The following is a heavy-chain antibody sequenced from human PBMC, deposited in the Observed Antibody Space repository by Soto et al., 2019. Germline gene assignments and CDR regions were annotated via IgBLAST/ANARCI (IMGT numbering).Heavy chain of an antibody. Sequence: GSLRLSCAGSGFTFSTYVMSCVRQAPGKGLEWVSVITSSGDGTYYADSVKGRFTISRDNSKNTLYLQMNSLRAEDTALYYCASSRPARYYYYYGLDVWGQGTSVTVSS. CDR3: ASSRPARYYYYYGLDV. J-gene: IGHJ6*02. CDR1: GFTFSTYV. CDR2: ITSSGDGT. D-gene: IGHD6-13*01. V-gene: IGHV3-23*01.